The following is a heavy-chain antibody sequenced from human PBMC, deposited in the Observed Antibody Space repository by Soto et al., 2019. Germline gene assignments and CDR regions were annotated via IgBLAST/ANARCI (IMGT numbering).Heavy chain of an antibody. Sequence: SVKVSCKASGGTFSTYAISWVRQAPGQGLEWMGGIIPMFGTGNYAQKFQGRVTITADKSTTTAYMELSSLRSEDTAVYYCVRCLGWELPSDYWGQGTLVTVSS. J-gene: IGHJ4*02. CDR2: IIPMFGTG. D-gene: IGHD1-26*01. V-gene: IGHV1-69*06. CDR3: VRCLGWELPSDY. CDR1: GGTFSTYA.